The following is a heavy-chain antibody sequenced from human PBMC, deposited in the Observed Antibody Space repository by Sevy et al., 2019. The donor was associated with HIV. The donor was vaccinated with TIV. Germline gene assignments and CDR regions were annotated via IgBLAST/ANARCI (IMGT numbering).Heavy chain of an antibody. CDR2: ISVSGGRT. J-gene: IGHJ4*02. CDR3: AKGDDSDVDSPPIFDF. D-gene: IGHD4-17*01. V-gene: IGHV3-23*01. CDR1: GFTFTSYT. Sequence: GGSLRLSCAASGFTFTSYTMSWVRQAPGKGLEWVSDISVSGGRTYYSDSVKGRFTISRDNSKNTLSLQMSSLRAEDTAVYYCAKGDDSDVDSPPIFDFWGQGTLVTVSS.